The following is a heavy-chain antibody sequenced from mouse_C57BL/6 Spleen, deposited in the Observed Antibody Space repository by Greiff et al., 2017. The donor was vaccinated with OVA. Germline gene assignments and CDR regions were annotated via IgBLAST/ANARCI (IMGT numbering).Heavy chain of an antibody. Sequence: VQLQQSGAELVRPGASVKLSCTASGFNIKDYYMHWVKQRPEQGLEWIGRIDPEDGDTEYAPKFQGKATLTADKSSSTAYMQLSSLTSEDSAVYFCARDYYSNYRYFDVWGTGTTVTVSS. J-gene: IGHJ1*03. V-gene: IGHV14-1*01. D-gene: IGHD2-5*01. CDR3: ARDYYSNYRYFDV. CDR1: GFNIKDYY. CDR2: IDPEDGDT.